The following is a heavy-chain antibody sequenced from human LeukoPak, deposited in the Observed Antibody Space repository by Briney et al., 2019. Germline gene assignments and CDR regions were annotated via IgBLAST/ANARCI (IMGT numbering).Heavy chain of an antibody. CDR1: GFTFSSYA. Sequence: GGSLRLSCAASGFTFSSYAMSWVRQAPGKGLEWVSSISGSGGSTYYADSVKGRFTISRDNSRNTLYLQMNSLRVEDTAVYYCARDEQRRAFDIWGQGTMVTVSS. J-gene: IGHJ3*02. V-gene: IGHV3-23*01. D-gene: IGHD1/OR15-1a*01. CDR2: ISGSGGST. CDR3: ARDEQRRAFDI.